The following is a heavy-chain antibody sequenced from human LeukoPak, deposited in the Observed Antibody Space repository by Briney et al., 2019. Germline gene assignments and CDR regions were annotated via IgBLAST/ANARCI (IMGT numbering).Heavy chain of an antibody. V-gene: IGHV3-23*01. CDR3: ASDSSGYYGVFDF. J-gene: IGHJ4*02. D-gene: IGHD3-22*01. CDR1: GFTFNNYA. CDR2: ISGSGGST. Sequence: PGGSLRLSCAASGFTFNNYAMSWVRQAPGKGLEWVSAISGSGGSTYNADSVKGRFTISRDNSKNTLFPQMSSLRAEDTAVYYCASDSSGYYGVFDFWGQGTLVTVSS.